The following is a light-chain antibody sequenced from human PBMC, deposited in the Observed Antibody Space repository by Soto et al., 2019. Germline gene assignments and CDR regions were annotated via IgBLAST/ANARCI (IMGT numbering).Light chain of an antibody. Sequence: EIVMTQSPLSLPVTPGEAASISCRSTQSLLHSHGYTYLDWYQQKPGQAPRLLISGVSSRATGIPDRFSGSGSGTDFILTISRVEPEDFAVYYCQQFGTSSLVTFGPGTKVDIK. CDR3: QQFGTSSLVT. V-gene: IGKV2-28*01. CDR1: QSLLHSHGYTY. J-gene: IGKJ3*01. CDR2: GVS.